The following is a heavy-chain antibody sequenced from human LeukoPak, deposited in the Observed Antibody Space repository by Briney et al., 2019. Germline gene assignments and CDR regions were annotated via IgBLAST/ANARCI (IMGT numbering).Heavy chain of an antibody. CDR3: AREYSSSSCDY. CDR1: VYTLTSYY. J-gene: IGHJ4*02. D-gene: IGHD6-6*01. CDR2: INPSGGST. Sequence: ASVNVSRKASVYTLTSYYMHWVRQPPGQGRAWMGIINPSGGSTSYAQKFQGRVTMTRDTSTSTVYMELSSLRSEDTAVYCCAREYSSSSCDYWGQGTLVTVSS. V-gene: IGHV1-46*01.